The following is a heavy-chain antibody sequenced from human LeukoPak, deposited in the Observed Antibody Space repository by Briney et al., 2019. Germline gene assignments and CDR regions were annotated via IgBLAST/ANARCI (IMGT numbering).Heavy chain of an antibody. CDR2: VYPADSDS. D-gene: IGHD1-26*01. CDR1: GYSFTTSW. CDR3: ARLYVSGSDFWSFDY. Sequence: GESLRISCRGSGYSFTTSWIGWVRQTTGKGLEWVAIVYPADSDSKYSPSFQGQVTISADESITTAYLQWGSLKALDTGMYFCARLYVSGSDFWSFDYWGQGTLVTVSS. J-gene: IGHJ4*02. V-gene: IGHV5-51*01.